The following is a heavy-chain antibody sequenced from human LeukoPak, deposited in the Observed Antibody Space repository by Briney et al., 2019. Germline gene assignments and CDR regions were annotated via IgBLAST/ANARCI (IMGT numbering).Heavy chain of an antibody. J-gene: IGHJ4*02. CDR3: ARRGISSSLTPALDY. CDR1: GGSLSNYY. CDR2: IYYTGNT. V-gene: IGHV4-59*08. Sequence: PSETLSLTCTLSGGSLSNYYWNWIRQPPGKGLGRVGYIYYTGNTNYNPSLKSRVTISVDTSKNQFSLKLSSVTAADTAVYYCARRGISSSLTPALDYWGQGTLVTVSS. D-gene: IGHD6-6*01.